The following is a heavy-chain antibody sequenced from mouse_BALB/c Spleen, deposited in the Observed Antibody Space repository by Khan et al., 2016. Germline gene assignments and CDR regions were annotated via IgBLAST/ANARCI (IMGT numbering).Heavy chain of an antibody. V-gene: IGHV3-8*02. CDR3: TKSSLFYFDY. CDR2: ISYSGNT. D-gene: IGHD2-3*01. Sequence: VQLKESGPSLVKPSQTLSLTCSVTGDSITSGFWNWIRKFPGNKLEYMGYISYSGNTFYNPSLKSRISITRDTSKNQYSLPLNSVPTEDTATYYCTKSSLFYFDYWGQGTALTVSS. J-gene: IGHJ2*01. CDR1: GDSITSGF.